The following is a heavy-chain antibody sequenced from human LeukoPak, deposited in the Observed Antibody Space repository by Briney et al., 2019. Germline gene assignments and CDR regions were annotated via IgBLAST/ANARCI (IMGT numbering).Heavy chain of an antibody. CDR2: ISSSGSTI. CDR1: GFTFSSYE. J-gene: IGHJ4*02. D-gene: IGHD3-22*01. CDR3: ARESGSSGYNYFDH. Sequence: PGGSLRLSCAASGFTFSSYEMNWVRQAPGKGLEWVSYISSSGSTIYYADSVKGRFTISRDNAKNSLYLQMNSLRAEDTAVYYCARESGSSGYNYFDHWGQGTLVTVSS. V-gene: IGHV3-48*03.